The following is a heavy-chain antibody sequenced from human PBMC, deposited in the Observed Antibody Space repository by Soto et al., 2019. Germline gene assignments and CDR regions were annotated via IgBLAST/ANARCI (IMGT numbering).Heavy chain of an antibody. CDR2: IRNKANNYAT. D-gene: IGHD3-3*01. J-gene: IGHJ4*02. CDR3: ARGVYDVWSGQPKGLDY. V-gene: IGHV3-73*02. CDR1: GFTFSGSA. Sequence: EVQLVESGGGLVQPGGSLKLSCAASGFTFSGSAMHWVRQASGKGLEWVGRIRNKANNYATAYAVSVKGRFTISRDDSRNTAYLQMNSLKTEDTAVYYCARGVYDVWSGQPKGLDYWGQGTVVTVSS.